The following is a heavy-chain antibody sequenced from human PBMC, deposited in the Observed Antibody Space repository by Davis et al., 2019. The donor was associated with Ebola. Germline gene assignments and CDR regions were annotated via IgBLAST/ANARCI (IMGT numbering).Heavy chain of an antibody. CDR2: INHSGST. CDR3: ARARLYYYDSSGYPALGWYFDL. CDR1: GGSFSGYY. D-gene: IGHD3-22*01. J-gene: IGHJ2*01. V-gene: IGHV4-34*01. Sequence: SETLSLTCAVYGGSFSGYYWSWIRQPPGKGLEWIGEINHSGSTNYNPSLKSRVTISVDTSKNQFSLKLSSVTAADTVVYYCARARLYYYDSSGYPALGWYFDLWGRGTLVTVSS.